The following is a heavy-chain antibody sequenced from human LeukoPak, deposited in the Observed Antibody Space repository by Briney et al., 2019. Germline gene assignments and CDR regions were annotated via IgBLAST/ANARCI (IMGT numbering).Heavy chain of an antibody. D-gene: IGHD3-10*01. Sequence: PSETLSLTCAVSGYSISSYNWWGWIRQPPGKGLEWIGYIYYSGSIYYNSSLKSRVTMSVDTSKNQFSLRLSSVTAVDTAVYYCARKSASETYYPDWGQGTLVTVSS. J-gene: IGHJ4*02. CDR1: GYSISSYNW. CDR3: ARKSASETYYPD. V-gene: IGHV4-28*05. CDR2: IYYSGSI.